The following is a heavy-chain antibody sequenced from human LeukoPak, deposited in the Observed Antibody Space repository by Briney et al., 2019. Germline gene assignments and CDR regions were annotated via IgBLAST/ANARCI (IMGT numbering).Heavy chain of an antibody. D-gene: IGHD6-13*01. CDR1: GGSISSYY. Sequence: PSGTLSLTCTVSGGSISSYYWSWIRQPAGKGLEWIGRIYTSGSTNYNPSLKSRVTMSVDTSKNQFSLKLSSVTAADTAVYYCARGEGSSWYYYYYYYMDVWGKGTTVTISS. J-gene: IGHJ6*03. CDR3: ARGEGSSWYYYYYYYMDV. V-gene: IGHV4-4*07. CDR2: IYTSGST.